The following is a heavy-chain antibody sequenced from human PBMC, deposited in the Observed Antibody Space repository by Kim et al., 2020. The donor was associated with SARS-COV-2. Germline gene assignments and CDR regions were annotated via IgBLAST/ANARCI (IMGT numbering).Heavy chain of an antibody. CDR2: INHSGST. V-gene: IGHV4-34*01. J-gene: IGHJ4*01. Sequence: SETLSLTCAVYGGSFSGYYWSWIRQPPGKGLEWIGEINHSGSTNYNPSLKSRVTISVDTSKNQFSLKLSSVTAADTAVYYCASGLHYYDSSGYPRGYYF. D-gene: IGHD3-22*01. CDR1: GGSFSGYY. CDR3: ASGLHYYDSSGYPRGYYF.